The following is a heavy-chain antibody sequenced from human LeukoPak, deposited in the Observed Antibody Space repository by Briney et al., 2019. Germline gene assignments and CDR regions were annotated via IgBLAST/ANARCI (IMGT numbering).Heavy chain of an antibody. Sequence: PSETLSLTCTVSGASISDYYWRWIRQPAGKGLELIGRIYTNGITNYNPSLKSRVTTSVDTSKNQLSLRLSSVTAADTAVYDCARGVMTAIFAFDIWGQGTMVTVSS. D-gene: IGHD2-21*02. CDR3: ARGVMTAIFAFDI. J-gene: IGHJ3*02. V-gene: IGHV4-4*07. CDR1: GASISDYY. CDR2: IYTNGIT.